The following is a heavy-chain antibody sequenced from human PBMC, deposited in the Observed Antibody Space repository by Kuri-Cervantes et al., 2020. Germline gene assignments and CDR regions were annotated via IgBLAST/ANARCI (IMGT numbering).Heavy chain of an antibody. V-gene: IGHV3-15*01. D-gene: IGHD3-3*01. CDR1: GFTFSNAW. Sequence: GGSLRLSCAASGFTFSNAWMSWVRQAPGKGLEWVGRIKSKTDGGTTDYAAPVKGRFTISRDDSKNTLYLQMNSLRAEDTAVYYCAKEEGDYDFWSGYLKLGVYWYFDLWGRGTPVTVSS. J-gene: IGHJ2*01. CDR3: AKEEGDYDFWSGYLKLGVYWYFDL. CDR2: IKSKTDGGTT.